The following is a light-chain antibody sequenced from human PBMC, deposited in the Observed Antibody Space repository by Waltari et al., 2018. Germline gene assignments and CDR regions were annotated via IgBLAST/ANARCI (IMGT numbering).Light chain of an antibody. J-gene: IGKJ4*01. CDR2: AAS. V-gene: IGKV1D-12*01. CDR1: QGISSW. Sequence: DIQMTQSPSFVSASVGDRVTITCRASQGISSWLDWYQQKPGKAPKLLIYAASSLQSGVPSRFSGSASGTDFTLTISGLQPEDFATYYCQQTNSFLGITFGGGTKVEIK. CDR3: QQTNSFLGIT.